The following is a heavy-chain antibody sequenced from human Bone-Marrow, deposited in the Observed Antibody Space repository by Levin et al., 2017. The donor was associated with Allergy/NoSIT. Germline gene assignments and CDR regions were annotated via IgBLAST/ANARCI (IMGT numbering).Heavy chain of an antibody. CDR3: ARVEGYGSGSYHFQH. V-gene: IGHV5-10-1*01. D-gene: IGHD3-10*01. J-gene: IGHJ1*01. CDR1: GYSFTSYW. CDR2: IDPTDSYT. Sequence: GESLKISCKGSGYSFTSYWLIWVRQMPGKGLEWMGKIDPTDSYTNYSPSLEGHVTISTDNSLSTAYLQWSSLQASDTAMSFCARVEGYGSGSYHFQHWGQGNLVTVSS.